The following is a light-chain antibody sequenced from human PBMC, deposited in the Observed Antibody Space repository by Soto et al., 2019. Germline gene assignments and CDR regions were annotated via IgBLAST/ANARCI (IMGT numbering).Light chain of an antibody. CDR2: GNS. V-gene: IGLV1-40*01. CDR1: SSNIGAGYD. J-gene: IGLJ3*02. CDR3: QSYDSSLSGWV. Sequence: QSVLTQPPSVSGAXGXRVTISCTGSSSNIGAGYDVHWYQQLPGTAPKLLISGNSNRPSGVPDRFSGSKSGTSASLAITGLQAEDEADYYCQSYDSSLSGWVFGGGTKLTVL.